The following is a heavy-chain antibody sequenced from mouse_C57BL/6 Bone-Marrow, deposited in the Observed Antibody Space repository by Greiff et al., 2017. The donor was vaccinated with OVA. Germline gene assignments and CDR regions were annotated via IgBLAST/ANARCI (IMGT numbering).Heavy chain of an antibody. V-gene: IGHV5-17*01. Sequence: EVKLVESGGGLVKPGGSLKLSCAASGFTFSDYGMHWVRQAPEQGLEWVAYISSGSSTIYYADTVKGRFTLSRDNAKNTLFLQMTSLRSEDTAMYYCGRLFIMIGGYFDVWGTGATVTVSS. D-gene: IGHD1-2*01. CDR2: ISSGSSTI. CDR3: GRLFIMIGGYFDV. J-gene: IGHJ1*03. CDR1: GFTFSDYG.